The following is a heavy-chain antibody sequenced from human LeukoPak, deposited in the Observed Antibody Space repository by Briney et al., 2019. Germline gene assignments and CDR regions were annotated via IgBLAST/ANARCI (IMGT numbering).Heavy chain of an antibody. D-gene: IGHD3-16*02. V-gene: IGHV4-30-4*01. Sequence: PSQTLSLTCTVSGGSISSGDYYWSWIRQPPGKGLEWIGYIYHSGSTYYNPSLTSRVTISVDTSTNQFSLKLTSVTAADTAMYFCARGRNPYYVRGTYRAYFDYWSQGTLVTVSS. CDR3: ARGRNPYYVRGTYRAYFDY. CDR2: IYHSGST. J-gene: IGHJ4*02. CDR1: GGSISSGDYY.